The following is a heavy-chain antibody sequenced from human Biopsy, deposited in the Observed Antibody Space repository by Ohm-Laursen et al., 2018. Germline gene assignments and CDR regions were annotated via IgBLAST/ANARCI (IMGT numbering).Heavy chain of an antibody. CDR2: IYSGGNT. D-gene: IGHD6-19*01. V-gene: IGHV4-61*01. CDR1: GDSLSSGPDN. J-gene: IGHJ4*02. Sequence: SETLSLTCTVSGDSLSSGPDNWSWIRQPPGQGLEYIGFIYSGGNTNYNSSLQNRVTMSVDTSKNQFSLKLSSVIAADTAVYYCARGMRSSGWPYFDSWGQGTLVTVSS. CDR3: ARGMRSSGWPYFDS.